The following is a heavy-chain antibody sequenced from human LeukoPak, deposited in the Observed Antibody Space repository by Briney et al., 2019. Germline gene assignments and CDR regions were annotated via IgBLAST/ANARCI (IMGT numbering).Heavy chain of an antibody. V-gene: IGHV3-7*01. CDR2: IKQEGSEK. Sequence: GGSLRLSCEASGFTFSSYWMSWVRQAPRKGLGWVANIKQEGSEKYYVGSVKGRFTNSTHNAKNSLYLQMNTLRAEDTAVYYCARGPQMATFTVYYYWGQGTLVTVSS. J-gene: IGHJ4*02. CDR1: GFTFSSYW. D-gene: IGHD5-24*01. CDR3: ARGPQMATFTVYYY.